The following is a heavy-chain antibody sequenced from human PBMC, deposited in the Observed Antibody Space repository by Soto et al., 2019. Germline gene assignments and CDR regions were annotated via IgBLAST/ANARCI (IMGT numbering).Heavy chain of an antibody. V-gene: IGHV3-23*01. CDR3: AKDNRAMVRGDGMDV. D-gene: IGHD3-10*01. J-gene: IGHJ6*02. CDR2: ISGSGGST. Sequence: EVQLLESGGGLVQPGGSLRLSCAASGFTFSSYAMSWVRQAPGKGLEWVSAISGSGGSTYYADSVKGRFTISRDNSKNTLYLQMNSLRAEDTAVYYYAKDNRAMVRGDGMDVWGQGTTVTVSS. CDR1: GFTFSSYA.